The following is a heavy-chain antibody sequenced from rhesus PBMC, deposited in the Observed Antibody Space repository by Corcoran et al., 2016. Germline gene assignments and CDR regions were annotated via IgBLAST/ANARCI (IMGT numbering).Heavy chain of an antibody. CDR1: GASISSYW. V-gene: IGHV4-80*01. CDR3: ARLTTLYYFDY. J-gene: IGHJ4*01. Sequence: QVQLQESGPGLAKPSETLSLTCAVSGASISSYWWSWIRQPPGKGLEWIGEINGNRGRPDHNPSLKSRVTISKDASKNQFSLKLSSVTAADTAVYYCARLTTLYYFDYWGQGVLVTVSS. CDR2: INGNRGRP. D-gene: IGHD4-11*01.